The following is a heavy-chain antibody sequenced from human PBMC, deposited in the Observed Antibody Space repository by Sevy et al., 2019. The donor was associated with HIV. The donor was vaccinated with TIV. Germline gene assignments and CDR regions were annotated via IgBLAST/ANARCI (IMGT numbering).Heavy chain of an antibody. CDR3: ARFEYGDYVSHSEY. J-gene: IGHJ4*02. V-gene: IGHV4-39*01. CDR1: GGSINSDSYY. D-gene: IGHD2-21*02. Sequence: SETLSLTCAVSGGSINSDSYYWGWIRQPPGKGLEWLGNINYSRTTYYNPSLKSRITISVDTSKNQLSLQLSSVTAADTAVYYCARFEYGDYVSHSEYWGQGTLVTVSS. CDR2: INYSRTT.